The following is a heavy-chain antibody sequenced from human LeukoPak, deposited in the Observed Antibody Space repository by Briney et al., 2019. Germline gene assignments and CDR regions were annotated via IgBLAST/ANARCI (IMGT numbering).Heavy chain of an antibody. V-gene: IGHV1-8*01. D-gene: IGHD3-22*01. CDR3: ARSLAPMIVVAQEAFDI. CDR1: GYTFTSYD. CDR2: MNPASGNT. J-gene: IGHJ3*02. Sequence: ASVKVSCKASGYTFTSYDINWVRQATGQGLEWMGYMNPASGNTGYAQKFQGRVTITTDESTSTAYMELSSLRSEDTAVYYCARSLAPMIVVAQEAFDIWGQGTMVTVSS.